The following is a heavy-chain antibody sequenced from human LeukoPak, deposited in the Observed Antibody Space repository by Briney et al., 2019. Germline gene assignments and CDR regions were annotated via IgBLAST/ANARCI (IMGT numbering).Heavy chain of an antibody. J-gene: IGHJ4*02. V-gene: IGHV3-30-3*01. CDR1: GFTFSSYA. CDR2: ISYDGSNK. D-gene: IGHD3-16*01. CDR3: ARDHNYASDY. Sequence: GGSLRLSCAASGFTFSSYAMHWVRQAPGKGLEWVAVISYDGSNKYYADSVKGRFTISRDNSKNTLYLQMNSLRAEDTAVYYCARDHNYASDYWGQGTLVTVSS.